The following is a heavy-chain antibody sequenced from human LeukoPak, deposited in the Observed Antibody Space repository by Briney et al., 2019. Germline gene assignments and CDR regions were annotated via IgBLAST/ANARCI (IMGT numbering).Heavy chain of an antibody. CDR3: ARDLGPMGYCSGGSCYLGY. Sequence: GASVKVSCKASGYTFTSYYMHWVRQAPGQGLEWMGIINPSGGSTSYAQKFQGRVTTTRDTSTSTVYMELSSLRSEDTAVYYCARDLGPMGYCSGGSCYLGYWGQGTLVTVSS. CDR1: GYTFTSYY. CDR2: INPSGGST. V-gene: IGHV1-46*01. J-gene: IGHJ4*02. D-gene: IGHD2-15*01.